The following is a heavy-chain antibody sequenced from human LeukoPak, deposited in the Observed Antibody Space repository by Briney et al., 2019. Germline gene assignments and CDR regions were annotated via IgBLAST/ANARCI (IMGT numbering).Heavy chain of an antibody. V-gene: IGHV3-30*18. CDR2: ISYDGSNK. Sequence: PGGSLRLSCAASGFTFSNYGMHWVRQAPGKGLEWVAVISYDGSNKYYADSVKGRFTISRDNSKNTLYLQMNSLRAEDTAVYYCAKDLAAAGTVDYWGQGTLVTVSS. J-gene: IGHJ4*02. D-gene: IGHD6-13*01. CDR1: GFTFSNYG. CDR3: AKDLAAAGTVDY.